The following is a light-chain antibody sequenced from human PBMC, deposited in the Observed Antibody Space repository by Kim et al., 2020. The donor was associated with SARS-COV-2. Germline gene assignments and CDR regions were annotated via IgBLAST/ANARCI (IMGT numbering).Light chain of an antibody. Sequence: GQSITISCTGPSRDVGAYNYVSWDQQQPGKVPKLMIYDVNHRPSGVSDHFSGSKSGDTASLTISGLQAEDEADYYCSSFTTGNTLVFGGGTQLTVL. J-gene: IGLJ3*02. V-gene: IGLV2-14*03. CDR3: SSFTTGNTLV. CDR2: DVN. CDR1: SRDVGAYNY.